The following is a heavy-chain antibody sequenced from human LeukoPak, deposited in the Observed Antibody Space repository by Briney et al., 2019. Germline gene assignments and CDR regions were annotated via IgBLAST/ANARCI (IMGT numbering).Heavy chain of an antibody. CDR3: AKRSPDVDAGYFDY. D-gene: IGHD3/OR15-3a*01. CDR2: IRGSGDST. V-gene: IGHV3-23*01. Sequence: GGSLRLSCAASGFTFSRYSMSWVRQAPGKGLEWVSAIRGSGDSTYYAESVKGRFTISRDNSKNTLNLQMNSLRAEDTAVYYCAKRSPDVDAGYFDYWGQGTLVPVSS. CDR1: GFTFSRYS. J-gene: IGHJ4*02.